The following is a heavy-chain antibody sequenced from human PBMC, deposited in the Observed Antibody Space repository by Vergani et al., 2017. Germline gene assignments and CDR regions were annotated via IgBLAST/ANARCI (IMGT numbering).Heavy chain of an antibody. CDR1: GFTFSSYW. Sequence: EVQLVESGGGLVKPGGSLRLSCAASGFTFSSYWMSWVRQAPGKGLEWVANIKQDGSEKYYVDSVKGRFTISRDNAKNSLYLQMNSLRAEDTAVYYCARGRSLGDGYTCSSDAFDIWGQGTMVTVSS. CDR2: IKQDGSEK. J-gene: IGHJ3*02. D-gene: IGHD5-24*01. V-gene: IGHV3-7*03. CDR3: ARGRSLGDGYTCSSDAFDI.